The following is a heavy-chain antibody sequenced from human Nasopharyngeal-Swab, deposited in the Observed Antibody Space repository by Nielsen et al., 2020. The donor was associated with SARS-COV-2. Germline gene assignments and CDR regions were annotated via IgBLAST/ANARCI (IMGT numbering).Heavy chain of an antibody. Sequence: KVSCKGSGYSFTSYWIAWVRQMPGKGLEWMGIIYPHDSDTRYSPSFQGQVTISADKSISTAYLQWSSLKASDTAMYYCVRPEGVATSFKYYFQYGMDVWGQGTMVTVSS. V-gene: IGHV5-51*01. J-gene: IGHJ6*02. D-gene: IGHD5-12*01. CDR2: IYPHDSDT. CDR1: GYSFTSYW. CDR3: VRPEGVATSFKYYFQYGMDV.